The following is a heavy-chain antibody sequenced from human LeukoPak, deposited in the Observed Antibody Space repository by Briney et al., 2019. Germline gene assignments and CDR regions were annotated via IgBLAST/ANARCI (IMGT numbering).Heavy chain of an antibody. D-gene: IGHD6-13*01. Sequence: PGGSLRLSCAASGFIFSTYWMSWVRQAPGKGLEWVANIKKDGSEKYYADSVKGQFTISRDNAKNLLYLHMNILRAEDTAVYYCAREISGKQVALDYRGQGTLVTVSS. CDR3: AREISGKQVALDY. J-gene: IGHJ4*02. V-gene: IGHV3-7*01. CDR2: IKKDGSEK. CDR1: GFIFSTYW.